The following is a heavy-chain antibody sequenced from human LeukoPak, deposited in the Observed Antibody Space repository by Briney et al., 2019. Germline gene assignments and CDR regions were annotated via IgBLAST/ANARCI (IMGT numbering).Heavy chain of an antibody. J-gene: IGHJ4*02. V-gene: IGHV3-48*01. D-gene: IGHD3-10*01. CDR1: GFTFTSYS. Sequence: PGGSLRLSCAASGFTFTSYSMNWVRQAPGKGLEWVSYISSSISTRYYADSVKGRFTISRGNAKNSLYLQMNSLRAEDTAVYYCARGRVITMVRGVLVYWGQGTLVTVSS. CDR2: ISSSISTR. CDR3: ARGRVITMVRGVLVY.